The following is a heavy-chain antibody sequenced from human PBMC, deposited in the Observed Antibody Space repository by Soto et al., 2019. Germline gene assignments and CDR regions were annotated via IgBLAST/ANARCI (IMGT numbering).Heavy chain of an antibody. CDR3: ARESYYGSGATVVGY. CDR2: IYYSGTT. Sequence: SETLSLTCTVSGGSISNFYWSWIRQPPGKGLEWVGYIYYSGTTSYNPSLNSRVTISVDTSKNQFSLKLNSVTAADTAVYYCARESYYGSGATVVGYWGLGTLVTVS. D-gene: IGHD3-10*01. CDR1: GGSISNFY. V-gene: IGHV4-59*01. J-gene: IGHJ4*02.